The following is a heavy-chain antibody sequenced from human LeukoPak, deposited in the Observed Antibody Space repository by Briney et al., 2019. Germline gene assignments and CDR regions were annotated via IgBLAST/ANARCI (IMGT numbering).Heavy chain of an antibody. J-gene: IGHJ4*02. D-gene: IGHD4-17*01. CDR3: ARLSGTVTALDY. V-gene: IGHV4-39*01. CDR1: GGSIGSRNYY. CDR2: IYYSGST. Sequence: SETLSLTCTVSGGSIGSRNYYWGWIRQTPGKGLEWIGNIYYSGSTYYNLSLKSRLTISVDTPRNQFYLNLRSVTAADTGVYYCARLSGTVTALDYWGQGILVTVSS.